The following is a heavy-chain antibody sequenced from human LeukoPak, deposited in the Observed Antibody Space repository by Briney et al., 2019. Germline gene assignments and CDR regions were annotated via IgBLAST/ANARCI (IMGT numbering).Heavy chain of an antibody. CDR1: GFTFSSHA. J-gene: IGHJ4*02. D-gene: IGHD2-21*02. CDR2: ITGSGSGA. Sequence: GGSLRLSSTASGFTFSSHAMTWVRQTAGIGLQWVSSITGSGSGAYYADSVKGRVTISRDNSKNTLFLQMDSLRPEDTAMYYYAQVRGDHVHHQEDFDYWGQGTLVTVSS. V-gene: IGHV3-23*01. CDR3: AQVRGDHVHHQEDFDY.